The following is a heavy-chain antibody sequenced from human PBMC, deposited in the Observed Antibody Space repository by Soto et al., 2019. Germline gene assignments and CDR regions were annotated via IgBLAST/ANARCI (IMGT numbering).Heavy chain of an antibody. Sequence: SETLSLTCTVSGGSISSSSYYWGWIRQPPGKGLEWIGSIYYSGSTYYNPSLKSRVTISVDTSKNQFSLKLSSVTAADTAVYYCARVGDSSGYYSPLGYFQHWGQGTLVTVS. CDR1: GGSISSSSYY. CDR3: ARVGDSSGYYSPLGYFQH. V-gene: IGHV4-39*01. CDR2: IYYSGST. J-gene: IGHJ1*01. D-gene: IGHD3-22*01.